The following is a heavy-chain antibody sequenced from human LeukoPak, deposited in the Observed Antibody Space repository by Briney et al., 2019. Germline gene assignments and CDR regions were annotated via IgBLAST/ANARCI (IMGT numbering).Heavy chain of an antibody. J-gene: IGHJ4*02. D-gene: IGHD5-12*01. Sequence: GGSLRLSCAASGFTVSSNYMSWVRQAPGKGLEWVSVIYSGGSTYYADSVKGRFTVSRDNSKNTLYLQMNSLRADDTALYYCAGGYGGYNPNYFDYWGQGTLVTVSS. V-gene: IGHV3-53*05. CDR3: AGGYGGYNPNYFDY. CDR2: IYSGGST. CDR1: GFTVSSNY.